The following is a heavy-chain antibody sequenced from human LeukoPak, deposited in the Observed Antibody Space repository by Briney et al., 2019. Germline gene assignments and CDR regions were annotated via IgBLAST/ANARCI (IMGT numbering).Heavy chain of an antibody. CDR2: TNPSTGAA. D-gene: IGHD2-2*01. V-gene: IGHV1-2*02. J-gene: IGHJ4*02. Sequence: GASVKVSCKTSLSTFTGSYLHWVRQVPGQGLEWMGWTNPSTGAAKSAQKFQGRVTMTSDTSITTAYMELRNLRFDDTAVYYCARGGPFCIITSCHEFDDWGQGILVTVSS. CDR3: ARGGPFCIITSCHEFDD. CDR1: LSTFTGSY.